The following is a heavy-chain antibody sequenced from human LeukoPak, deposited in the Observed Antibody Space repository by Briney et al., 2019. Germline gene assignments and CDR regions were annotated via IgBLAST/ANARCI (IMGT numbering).Heavy chain of an antibody. V-gene: IGHV1-69*04. CDR1: GGTFSSYA. Sequence: ASVKVSCKASGGTFSSYAISWVRQAPGQGLEWMGRIIPILGIANYAQKFQGRVTITADKSTSTAYMELSSLRSEDTAVYYCARGGYYGSGSSKLRDNWFDPWGQGTLVTVSS. J-gene: IGHJ5*02. CDR3: ARGGYYGSGSSKLRDNWFDP. D-gene: IGHD3-10*01. CDR2: IIPILGIA.